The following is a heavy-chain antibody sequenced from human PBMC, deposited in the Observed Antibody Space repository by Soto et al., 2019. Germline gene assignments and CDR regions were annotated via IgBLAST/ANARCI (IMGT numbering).Heavy chain of an antibody. CDR3: ARDRRVATIRTPLRYAMDV. J-gene: IGHJ6*02. CDR1: GYTFTNYG. D-gene: IGHD5-12*01. CDR2: ISAYNGHT. V-gene: IGHV1-18*01. Sequence: QVQVVQSGAEVRKPGASVKVSCKTSGYTFTNYGFNWVRQAPGQGLEWMAWISAYNGHTRYAQRFQGRVTMTTDTATRTTYMELGSLRSDDTAVYYCARDRRVATIRTPLRYAMDVWGQGTSVTVSS.